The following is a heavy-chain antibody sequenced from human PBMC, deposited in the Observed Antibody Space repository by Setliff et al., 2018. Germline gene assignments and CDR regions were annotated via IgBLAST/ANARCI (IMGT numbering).Heavy chain of an antibody. CDR2: IYYSGST. CDR3: AKVRSSAWSIVYYYMDV. V-gene: IGHV4-39*01. Sequence: SETLSLTCTVSGGSISSSSYYWGWIRQPPGKGLEWIGSIYYSGSTYYNPSLKSRVTISVDASKNQFSLKLSSVTAADTAVYYCAKVRSSAWSIVYYYMDVWGQGTLVTVSS. CDR1: GGSISSSSYY. J-gene: IGHJ6*03. D-gene: IGHD6-13*01.